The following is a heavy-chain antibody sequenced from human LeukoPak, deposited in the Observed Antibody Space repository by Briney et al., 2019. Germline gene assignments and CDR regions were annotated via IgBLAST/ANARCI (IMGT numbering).Heavy chain of an antibody. CDR2: ISGSGAST. Sequence: GGSLRLSCAASGFSFGGFAMSWVRQAPGKGLEWVTGISGSGASTNYADSVKGRFTTSRDNSMNTVHLQINSLRAEDTAVYYCAKGYRVYSSAYLDSRGQGVLVTVSS. V-gene: IGHV3-23*01. CDR3: AKGYRVYSSAYLDS. CDR1: GFSFGGFA. D-gene: IGHD6-19*01. J-gene: IGHJ4*02.